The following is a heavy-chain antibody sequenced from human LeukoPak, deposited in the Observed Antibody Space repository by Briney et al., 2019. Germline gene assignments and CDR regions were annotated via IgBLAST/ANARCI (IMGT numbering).Heavy chain of an antibody. CDR3: ASLSLGHY. CDR1: GSPSSNNK. Sequence: GGSLSPSCQPSGSPSSNNKMSGSARPPGKGLEWVSVIYSGGSTYYADSVKGRFTISRDTSKNTLSLQMNSLRAEDTAVYYCASLSLGHYWGQGTLVTVSS. D-gene: IGHD6-6*01. J-gene: IGHJ4*02. CDR2: IYSGGST. V-gene: IGHV3-53*01.